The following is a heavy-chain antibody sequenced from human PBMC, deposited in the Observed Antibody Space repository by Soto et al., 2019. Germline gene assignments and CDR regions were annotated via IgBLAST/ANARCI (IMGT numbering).Heavy chain of an antibody. CDR3: AKLTGGIAAAGTGFDY. CDR2: IYPGDSDT. CDR1: GYSFTSYW. J-gene: IGHJ4*02. D-gene: IGHD6-13*01. V-gene: IGHV5-51*01. Sequence: GESLKISCKGSGYSFTSYWIGWVRQMPGKGLEWMGIIYPGDSDTRYSPSFQGQVTISADKSISTAYLQWSSLKASDTAMYYCAKLTGGIAAAGTGFDYWGQGTLVTVSS.